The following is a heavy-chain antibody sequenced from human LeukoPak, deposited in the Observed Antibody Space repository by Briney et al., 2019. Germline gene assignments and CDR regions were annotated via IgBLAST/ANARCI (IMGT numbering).Heavy chain of an antibody. D-gene: IGHD6-19*01. CDR1: GYTFTSYD. CDR2: INPSGGST. J-gene: IGHJ4*02. Sequence: ASVKVSCKASGYTFTSYDINWVRQAPGQGLEWMGIINPSGGSTSYAQKFQGRVTMTRNTSISTAYMELSSLRSEDTAVYYCARGGIAVAGTTDYWGQGTLVTVSS. V-gene: IGHV1-8*01. CDR3: ARGGIAVAGTTDY.